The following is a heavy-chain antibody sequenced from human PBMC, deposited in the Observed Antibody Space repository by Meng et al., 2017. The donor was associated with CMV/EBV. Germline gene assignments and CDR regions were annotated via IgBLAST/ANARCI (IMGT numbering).Heavy chain of an antibody. CDR3: ASWIDDSSGHFDY. CDR2: ISSSSSTI. CDR1: GFTFSSYS. D-gene: IGHD3-22*01. Sequence: GESLKISCAASGFTFSSYSMNWVRQAPGKGLEWVSYISSSSSTIYYADSVKGRFTISRGNAKNSLYLQMNSLRAEDTAVYYCASWIDDSSGHFDYWGQGTLVTVSS. J-gene: IGHJ4*02. V-gene: IGHV3-48*04.